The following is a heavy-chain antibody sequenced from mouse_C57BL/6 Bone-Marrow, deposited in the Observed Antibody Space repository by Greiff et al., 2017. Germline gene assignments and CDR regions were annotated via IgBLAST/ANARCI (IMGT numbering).Heavy chain of an antibody. D-gene: IGHD3-3*01. CDR3: ARAVDWYFDV. CDR2: IDPSDSEN. V-gene: IGHV1-52*01. CDR1: GYTFTSYW. J-gene: IGHJ1*03. Sequence: QVQLQQPGAELVRPGSSVKLSCKASGYTFTSYWMHWVKQRPIQGLEWIGNIDPSDSENHYNQKFKDKATLTVDKSSSTAYMQLRSLTSKDSAVYYCARAVDWYFDVWGTGTTVTVSS.